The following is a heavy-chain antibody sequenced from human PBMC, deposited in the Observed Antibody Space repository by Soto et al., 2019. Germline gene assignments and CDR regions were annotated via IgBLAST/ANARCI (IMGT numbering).Heavy chain of an antibody. D-gene: IGHD3-10*01. CDR1: GGTFSSYA. CDR3: ARGDEGSGSYYYYGMDV. V-gene: IGHV1-69*13. Sequence: ASVKVSCKASGGTFSSYAISWVRQAPGQGLEWMGGIIPIFGTANYAQKFQGRVTITADESTSTAYMELSNLRSEDTAVYYCARGDEGSGSYYYYGMDVWGQGTTVTVSS. J-gene: IGHJ6*02. CDR2: IIPIFGTA.